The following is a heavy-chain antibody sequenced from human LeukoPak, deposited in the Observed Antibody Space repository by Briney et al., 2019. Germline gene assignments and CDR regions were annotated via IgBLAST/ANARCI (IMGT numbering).Heavy chain of an antibody. CDR2: ISSSSSYI. D-gene: IGHD6-13*01. Sequence: GGSLRLSCAASGFTFSSYSMNWVRQAPGKGLEWVSSISSSSSYIYYADSVKGRFTISRDNAKNSLYLQMNSLRAEDTAVYYCARGMEGYSSSWYPWGQGTLVTVSS. CDR1: GFTFSSYS. CDR3: ARGMEGYSSSWYP. J-gene: IGHJ5*02. V-gene: IGHV3-21*01.